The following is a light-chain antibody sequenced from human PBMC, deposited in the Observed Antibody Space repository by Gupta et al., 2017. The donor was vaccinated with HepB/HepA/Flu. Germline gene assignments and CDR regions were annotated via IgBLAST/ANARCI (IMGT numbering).Light chain of an antibody. J-gene: IGLJ2*01. CDR1: SSDVGSYNR. V-gene: IGLV2-18*02. CDR3: SSYTSSSNVV. CDR2: EVS. Sequence: QSALTQPPSVSGSPGQSVTISCTGTSSDVGSYNRVSWYQQSPATAPILMIYEVSNRPSGVPVRFSGSNSGNTASLTISVLQAEDDADYYCSSYTSSSNVVFGGGTKLTVL.